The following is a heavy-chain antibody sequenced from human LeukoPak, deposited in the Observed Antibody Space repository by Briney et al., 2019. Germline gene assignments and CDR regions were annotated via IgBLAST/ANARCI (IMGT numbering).Heavy chain of an antibody. Sequence: GGSLRLSCAASGFTFSSYSMNWVRQAPGKGLEWVSSISSSSSYIYYADSVKGRFTISRDNAKNSLYLQRNSLRAEDTAVYYCARGHSSSSPKLADWGQGTLVTVSS. CDR2: ISSSSSYI. V-gene: IGHV3-21*01. J-gene: IGHJ4*02. CDR3: ARGHSSSSPKLAD. D-gene: IGHD6-6*01. CDR1: GFTFSSYS.